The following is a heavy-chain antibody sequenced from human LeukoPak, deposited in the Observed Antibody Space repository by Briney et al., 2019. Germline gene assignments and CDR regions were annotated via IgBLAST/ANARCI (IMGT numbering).Heavy chain of an antibody. J-gene: IGHJ4*02. D-gene: IGHD6-6*01. Sequence: GGSLRLSCAASGFTFSSYWMHWVRQAPEKGLVWVSRINSDGSSTSYADSVKGRFTISRDNAKNTLYLQMNSLRAEDTAVYYCARDQGSSSSGVDYWGQGTLVTVSS. CDR3: ARDQGSSSSGVDY. V-gene: IGHV3-74*01. CDR1: GFTFSSYW. CDR2: INSDGSST.